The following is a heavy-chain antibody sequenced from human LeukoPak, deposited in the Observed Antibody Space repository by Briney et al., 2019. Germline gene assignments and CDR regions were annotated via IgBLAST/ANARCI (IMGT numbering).Heavy chain of an antibody. J-gene: IGHJ4*02. D-gene: IGHD3-16*02. CDR1: GGSISSSSYY. V-gene: IGHV4-39*07. CDR3: ARGAIVKGRPFDY. CDR2: IYYSGST. Sequence: PSETLSLTCTVSGGSISSSSYYWGWIRQPPGKGLEWIGSIYYSGSTYYNPSLKSRVTISVDRSKNQFSLKLSSVTAADTAVYYCARGAIVKGRPFDYWGQGTLVTVSS.